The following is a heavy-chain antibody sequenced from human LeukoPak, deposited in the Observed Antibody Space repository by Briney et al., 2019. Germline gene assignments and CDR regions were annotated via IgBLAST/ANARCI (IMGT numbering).Heavy chain of an antibody. CDR2: ISYDGSNK. J-gene: IGHJ4*02. Sequence: VRLGGSLRLSCAASGFTFSSYGMHWVRQAPGKGLEWVAFISYDGSNKYYADSVKGRFTISRDNSKNTLYLQMNSLRAVDTAVYYCAKPNYDSSDPYDYWGQGTLVTVSS. V-gene: IGHV3-30*02. CDR1: GFTFSSYG. CDR3: AKPNYDSSDPYDY. D-gene: IGHD3-22*01.